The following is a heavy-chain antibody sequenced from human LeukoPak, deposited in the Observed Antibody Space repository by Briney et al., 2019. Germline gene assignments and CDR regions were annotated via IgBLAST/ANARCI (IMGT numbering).Heavy chain of an antibody. V-gene: IGHV3-21*01. Sequence: PGGSLRLSCAASGFTFSSYSMNWVRQAPGKGLEWVSSISSSSSYIYYADSVKGRFTISRDNAKNSLYLQMNSLRAEDTAVYYCARVRQSERQWYMDVWGKGTTVTVCS. D-gene: IGHD1-1*01. CDR2: ISSSSSYI. CDR1: GFTFSSYS. J-gene: IGHJ6*03. CDR3: ARVRQSERQWYMDV.